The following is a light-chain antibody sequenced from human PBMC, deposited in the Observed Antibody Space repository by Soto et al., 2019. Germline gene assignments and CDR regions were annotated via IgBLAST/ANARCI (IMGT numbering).Light chain of an antibody. CDR1: QSIITY. CDR2: AAS. V-gene: IGKV1-39*01. Sequence: DIQMTQSPSSLSASVGDRVSITCRASQSIITYLNWYQQKPGKAPNLLIYAASSLQSGVPSRFSGSGSGTDFTLTISSLQPEDFAVYYCQQYGSSGTFGQGTKVDIK. CDR3: QQYGSSGT. J-gene: IGKJ1*01.